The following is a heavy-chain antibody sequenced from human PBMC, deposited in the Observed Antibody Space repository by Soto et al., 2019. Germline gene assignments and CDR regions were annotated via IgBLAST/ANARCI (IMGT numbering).Heavy chain of an antibody. CDR1: GFTFSNFE. CDR3: TRDASRDSSARGWFDP. Sequence: PGGSLRLSCAASGFTFSNFEMHWVRQAPGKGLEWVSYINTAGSTKYYAESVKGRFTISRDNARNSLFLQMNSLRAEDTAVYYCTRDASRDSSARGWFDPWGPGTLVTVSS. J-gene: IGHJ5*02. V-gene: IGHV3-48*03. D-gene: IGHD6-13*01. CDR2: INTAGSTK.